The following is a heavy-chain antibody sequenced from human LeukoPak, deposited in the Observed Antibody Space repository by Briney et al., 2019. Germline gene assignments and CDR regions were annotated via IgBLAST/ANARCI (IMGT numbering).Heavy chain of an antibody. J-gene: IGHJ4*02. CDR1: GFTFSNYA. V-gene: IGHV3-23*01. Sequence: PGASLRLSCAASGFTFSNYATNWVRQAPGKGLEWVSGISGSGGSTYYADSVKGRFTISRDNSKNTLYLQMNSLRAEDTAVYYCANDYSDSPLLFDYWGQGTLVTVSS. CDR3: ANDYSDSPLLFDY. D-gene: IGHD3-22*01. CDR2: ISGSGGST.